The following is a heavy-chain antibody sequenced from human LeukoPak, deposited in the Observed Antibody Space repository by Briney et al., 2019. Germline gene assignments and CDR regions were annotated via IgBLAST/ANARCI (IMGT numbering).Heavy chain of an antibody. CDR3: AREHYDSSGYYPPHGAFDI. CDR2: IWYDGSNK. CDR1: GFTFSSYG. D-gene: IGHD3-22*01. J-gene: IGHJ3*02. Sequence: PGGSLRLSCAASGFTFSSYGMHWVRQAPGKGLEWVAVIWYDGSNKYYADSVKGRFTISRVNSKNTLYLQMNSLRAEDTAVYYCAREHYDSSGYYPPHGAFDIWGQGTMVTVSS. V-gene: IGHV3-33*01.